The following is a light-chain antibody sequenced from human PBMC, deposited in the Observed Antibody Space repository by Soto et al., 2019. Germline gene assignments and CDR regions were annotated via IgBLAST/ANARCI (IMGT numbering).Light chain of an antibody. CDR1: NIGSKG. Sequence: SYELTQPPSVSVAPGETARISCGGNNIGSKGVHWYQQKPGQAPVLVIYSDTDLPPVIPERFSGSTSANMATLTISRVEAGDEADYYCQVWDSGSAHVFFGGGTKLTVL. V-gene: IGLV3-21*01. J-gene: IGLJ2*01. CDR3: QVWDSGSAHVF. CDR2: SDT.